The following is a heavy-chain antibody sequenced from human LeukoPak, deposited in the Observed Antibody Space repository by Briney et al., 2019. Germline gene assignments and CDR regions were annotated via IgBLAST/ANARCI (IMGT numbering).Heavy chain of an antibody. V-gene: IGHV3-64*01. D-gene: IGHD3-10*01. CDR2: ISSNGGST. J-gene: IGHJ4*02. Sequence: PGGSLRLSCAASGFTFSSYAMHWVRQAPGKGLEYVSAISSNGGSTYYANSVKGRFTISRDNSKNTLYLQMGSLRAEDMAVYYCARAPRAYYYGSGSYPGSLSPSPFDYWGQGTLVTVSS. CDR3: ARAPRAYYYGSGSYPGSLSPSPFDY. CDR1: GFTFSSYA.